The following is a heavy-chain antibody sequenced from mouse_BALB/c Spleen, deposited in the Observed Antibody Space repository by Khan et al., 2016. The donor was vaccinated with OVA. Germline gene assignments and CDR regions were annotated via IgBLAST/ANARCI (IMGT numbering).Heavy chain of an antibody. Sequence: QIQLVQSGPELKKPGETVKISCKASGYTFISFGMNWVKQSPGKALKWMGWINTYTGEPTYADDFKGRFAFSLETSASTAYLQINNLKNEDTATDFGARPPYYACTLDYWGQGTSVTVSS. CDR2: INTYTGEP. CDR1: GYTFISFG. CDR3: ARPPYYACTLDY. D-gene: IGHD2-10*01. V-gene: IGHV9-3-1*01. J-gene: IGHJ4*01.